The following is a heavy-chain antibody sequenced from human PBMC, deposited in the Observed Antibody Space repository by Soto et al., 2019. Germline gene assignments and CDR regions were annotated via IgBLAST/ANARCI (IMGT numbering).Heavy chain of an antibody. CDR3: ARGETNDYSNWGDYFDY. D-gene: IGHD4-4*01. J-gene: IGHJ4*02. CDR2: IWYDGSNK. Sequence: GGSLRLSCAASGFTFSSYGMHWVRQAPGKGLEWVAVIWYDGSNKYYADSVKGRFTISRDNSKNTLYLQMNSLRAEDTAVYYCARGETNDYSNWGDYFDYWGQGTLVTVSS. CDR1: GFTFSSYG. V-gene: IGHV3-33*01.